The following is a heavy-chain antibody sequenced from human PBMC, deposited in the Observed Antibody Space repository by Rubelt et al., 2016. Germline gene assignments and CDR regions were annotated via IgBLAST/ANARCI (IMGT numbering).Heavy chain of an antibody. D-gene: IGHD2/OR15-2a*01. Sequence: SMKGRFTISRDNSKNTLSLQMNSLRAEDTAVYYVAKDSRPHDDYYYYGMDVWGQGTTVTVSS. V-gene: IGHV3-30*02. J-gene: IGHJ6*02. CDR3: AKDSRPHDDYYYYGMDV.